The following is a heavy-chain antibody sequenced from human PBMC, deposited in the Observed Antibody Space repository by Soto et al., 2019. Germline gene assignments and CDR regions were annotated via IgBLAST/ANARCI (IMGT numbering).Heavy chain of an antibody. J-gene: IGHJ4*02. CDR3: ARVSEDLTSSFDY. CDR1: GFTFTRYS. CDR2: ISSTTNYI. Sequence: GGSLRLSCAASGFTFTRYSMNWVRQAPGKGLEWVSSISSTTNYIYYGDSMKGRFTISRDNANNSLYLEMDSLRAEDTAVYYCARVSEDLTSSFDYWGQGTLVTVSS. V-gene: IGHV3-21*06.